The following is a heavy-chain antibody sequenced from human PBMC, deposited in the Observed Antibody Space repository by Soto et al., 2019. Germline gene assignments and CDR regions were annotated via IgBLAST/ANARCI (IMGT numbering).Heavy chain of an antibody. D-gene: IGHD3-22*01. J-gene: IGHJ4*02. CDR1: GFTFSTDS. V-gene: IGHV3-48*01. CDR3: SRPTDYYDSSGPPAY. Sequence: GGSLRLSSAASGFTFSTDSMDWVRPAPGKGLGWVSYISSSSSTIFYTDSVKGRFTVSRDNAKNSLYLQMNSLRAEDTAVYYCSRPTDYYDSSGPPAYWGQGTLVTVSS. CDR2: ISSSSSTI.